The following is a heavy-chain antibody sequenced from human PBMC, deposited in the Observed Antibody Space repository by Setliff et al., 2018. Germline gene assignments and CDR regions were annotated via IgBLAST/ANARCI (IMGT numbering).Heavy chain of an antibody. J-gene: IGHJ3*02. V-gene: IGHV1-18*01. CDR3: ARDPLTTNRRRAFDI. CDR1: GYTFSTYG. CDR2: ISAYNGNT. D-gene: IGHD4-17*01. Sequence: ASVKVSCKYSGYTFSTYGISWVRQAPGQGLEWMGWISAYNGNTNYAQRFQGRVTMTTDTSTSTAYMELRSLRSDDTAVYYCARDPLTTNRRRAFDIWGQGTMVTVSS.